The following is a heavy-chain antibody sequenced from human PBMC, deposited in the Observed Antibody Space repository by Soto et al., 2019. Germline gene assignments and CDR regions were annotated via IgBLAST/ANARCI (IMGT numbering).Heavy chain of an antibody. CDR3: ARATAVADAIFYGLDV. J-gene: IGHJ6*02. D-gene: IGHD2-21*02. V-gene: IGHV4-4*02. CDR2: IHHSGST. CDR1: GDSISRRNW. Sequence: QVQLQESGPGLVKPSGTLSLSCAVSGDSISRRNWWSWVRQSPGQGLEWIGEIHHSGSTNYNLSLKSRVTISIDKSKNHFSLSLTSVTAADTAVYYCARATAVADAIFYGLDVWGQGTAVTVSS.